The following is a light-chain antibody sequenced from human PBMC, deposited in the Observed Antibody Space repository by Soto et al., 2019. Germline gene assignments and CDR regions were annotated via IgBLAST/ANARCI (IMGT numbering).Light chain of an antibody. CDR2: GNS. Sequence: QSVLTQPPSVSGATGQRVTISCTGSSSNIGAGYDVHWYQQLPGTAPKLLIYGNSNRPSGVPDRFSGSQSGTSASLAITGLQAEDEADYYCQSYDSSLSAPGVFGTGTKLTVL. J-gene: IGLJ1*01. V-gene: IGLV1-40*01. CDR1: SSNIGAGYD. CDR3: QSYDSSLSAPGV.